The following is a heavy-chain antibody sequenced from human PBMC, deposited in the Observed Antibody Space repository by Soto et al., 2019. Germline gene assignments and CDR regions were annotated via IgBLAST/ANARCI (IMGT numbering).Heavy chain of an antibody. CDR2: IYYSGST. Sequence: QVRLQESGPGLVKPSETLSLTCTVSGGSISSYYWSWIRQPPGKGLEWIGYIYYSGSTNYNPSLKSRVTISVDTSKNQFSLKLTSVTAADTAVYYCARERGGIYNFDYWGQGTLVTVAS. J-gene: IGHJ4*02. V-gene: IGHV4-59*01. CDR1: GGSISSYY. CDR3: ARERGGIYNFDY. D-gene: IGHD1-1*01.